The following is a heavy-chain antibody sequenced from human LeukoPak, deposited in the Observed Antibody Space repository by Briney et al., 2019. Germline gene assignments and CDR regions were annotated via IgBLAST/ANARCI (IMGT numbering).Heavy chain of an antibody. J-gene: IGHJ4*02. CDR2: IYTSGNT. CDR1: GGSISSYY. CDR3: ARDSTTWHGGLFDY. V-gene: IGHV4-4*07. Sequence: SETLSLTCTVSGGSISSYYWSWIRQPAGKGLEWIGRIYTSGNTNYNPSLKSRVTMSVDTSKNQFSLKLNSVTAADTVVYYCARDSTTWHGGLFDYWGQGTLVTVSS. D-gene: IGHD6-13*01.